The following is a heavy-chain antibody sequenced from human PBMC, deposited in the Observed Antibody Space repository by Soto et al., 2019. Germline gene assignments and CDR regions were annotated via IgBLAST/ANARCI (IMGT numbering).Heavy chain of an antibody. Sequence: PGGSLRLSCAASGFTFSNFCMHRLPQAPAKGLEWVAVISYDGSNKYYADSVKGRFTISRDNSKNTLYLQMNSLRAEDTAVYYCAKTLGYSYGPDYFDYWGQGTLVTVSS. J-gene: IGHJ4*02. CDR2: ISYDGSNK. CDR1: GFTFSNFC. CDR3: AKTLGYSYGPDYFDY. V-gene: IGHV3-30*18. D-gene: IGHD5-18*01.